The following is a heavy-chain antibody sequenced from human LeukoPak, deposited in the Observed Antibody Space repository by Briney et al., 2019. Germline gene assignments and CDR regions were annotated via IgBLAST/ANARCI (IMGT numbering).Heavy chain of an antibody. J-gene: IGHJ6*02. CDR1: GCTFSSYA. V-gene: IGHV1-69*13. Sequence: GASVKVSCKASGCTFSSYAISWVRQAPGQGLEWMGGIIPIFGTANYAQKFQGRVTITADESTSTAYMELSSLTSEDTAVYYCARGRFTTIFGVVPNYGMDVWGQGTTVTVSS. D-gene: IGHD3-3*01. CDR2: IIPIFGTA. CDR3: ARGRFTTIFGVVPNYGMDV.